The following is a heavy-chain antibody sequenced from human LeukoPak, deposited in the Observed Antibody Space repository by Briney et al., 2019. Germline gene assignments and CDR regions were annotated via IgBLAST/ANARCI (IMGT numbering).Heavy chain of an antibody. D-gene: IGHD5-18*01. V-gene: IGHV3-30*04. J-gene: IGHJ4*02. CDR3: ARGWIQLCLDY. CDR2: ISYDGSNK. Sequence: GRSLRLSCAASGFTFSSYAMHWVRQAPGKGLEWVAVISYDGSNKYYADSVKGRFTISRDNSKNTLYLQMNSLRAEDTAVYYCARGWIQLCLDYRGQGTLVTVSS. CDR1: GFTFSSYA.